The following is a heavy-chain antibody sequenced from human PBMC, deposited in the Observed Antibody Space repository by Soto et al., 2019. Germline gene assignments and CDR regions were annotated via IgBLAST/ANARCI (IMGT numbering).Heavy chain of an antibody. J-gene: IGHJ6*02. CDR3: ARPIGRYCSGGSCYPYGMDV. Sequence: TLSLTCTVSSGSISSGGYYWSWIRQHPGKGLEWIGYIYYSGSTYYNPSLKSRVTISVDTSKNQFSLKLSSVTAADTAVYYCARPIGRYCSGGSCYPYGMDVWGQGTTVTSP. V-gene: IGHV4-31*03. CDR1: SGSISSGGYY. CDR2: IYYSGST. D-gene: IGHD2-15*01.